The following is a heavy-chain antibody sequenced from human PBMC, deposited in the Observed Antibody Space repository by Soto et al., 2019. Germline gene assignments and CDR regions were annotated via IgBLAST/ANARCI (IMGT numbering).Heavy chain of an antibody. V-gene: IGHV3-23*01. CDR1: GFTFSSDA. CDR3: AKVQGYWYFDL. Sequence: EVQLLESGGGLVQPGGSLRLSCAASGFTFSSDAMSWVRQTPGKGLEWVSAISGSGGSTYYADSVKGRFTISRDNSKNTLYRQMTSRCVEDTAVYYWAKVQGYWYFDLWGRGTLVTVSS. CDR2: ISGSGGST. J-gene: IGHJ2*01.